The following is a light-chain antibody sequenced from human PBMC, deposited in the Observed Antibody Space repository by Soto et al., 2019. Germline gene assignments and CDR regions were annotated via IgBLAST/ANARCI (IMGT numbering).Light chain of an antibody. CDR2: GSS. CDR1: QSVSSTY. Sequence: EIVLTQSPGTLSLSPGERSTLSCRASQSVSSTYLAWYQEQHGQAPRXXIYGSSNRATGIPDRFSGSGSGTDFTITISRLEPEDCEVYYCQQYGSSSWTFGQGTKVDIK. V-gene: IGKV3-20*01. J-gene: IGKJ1*01. CDR3: QQYGSSSWT.